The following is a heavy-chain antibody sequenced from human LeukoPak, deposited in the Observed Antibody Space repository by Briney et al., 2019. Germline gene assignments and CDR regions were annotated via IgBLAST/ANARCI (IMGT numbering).Heavy chain of an antibody. Sequence: PGGSLRLSCAASGFTFSNHAMNWVRRAPGKGLEWIAYINNSGRTIYYADSMKGRLTISRDNAKRSLYLQVNSLRAEDTAIYYCARDLDWSFDYWGQGIQVTVSS. J-gene: IGHJ4*02. CDR1: GFTFSNHA. V-gene: IGHV3-48*03. CDR3: ARDLDWSFDY. CDR2: INNSGRTI. D-gene: IGHD3-9*01.